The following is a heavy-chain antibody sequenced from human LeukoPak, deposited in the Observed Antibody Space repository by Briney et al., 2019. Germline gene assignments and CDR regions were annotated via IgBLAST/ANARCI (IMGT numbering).Heavy chain of an antibody. J-gene: IGHJ6*02. Sequence: SETLSLTCTVSGGSISSGDYSWSWIRQPPGKGLEWIGYIYYSGSTHYNPSLKSRVTISVDTSKNQFSLKLTSVTAADTVVYYCARDSMVRGVNYYYYGMDVWGQGTTVTVSS. D-gene: IGHD3-10*01. CDR2: IYYSGST. CDR1: GGSISSGDYS. V-gene: IGHV4-30-4*01. CDR3: ARDSMVRGVNYYYYGMDV.